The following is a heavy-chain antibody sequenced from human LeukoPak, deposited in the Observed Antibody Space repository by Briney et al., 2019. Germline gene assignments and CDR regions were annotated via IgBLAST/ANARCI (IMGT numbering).Heavy chain of an antibody. J-gene: IGHJ4*02. Sequence: KPSETLSLTCTVSGGSISSCSYYWGWIRQPPGKGLEWIGSIYYSGSTYYNPSLKSRVTISVDTSKNQFSLKLSSVTAADTAVCYCARHVRYYDSSGYPYYFDYWGQGTLVTVSS. CDR3: ARHVRYYDSSGYPYYFDY. V-gene: IGHV4-39*01. D-gene: IGHD3-22*01. CDR2: IYYSGST. CDR1: GGSISSCSYY.